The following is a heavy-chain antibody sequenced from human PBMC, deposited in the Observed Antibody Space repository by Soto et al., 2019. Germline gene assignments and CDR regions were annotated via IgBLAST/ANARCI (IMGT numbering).Heavy chain of an antibody. CDR2: IIPILGIA. D-gene: IGHD2-2*01. CDR3: ARARYIGYCSSTSCPPYYYYYYMDV. CDR1: GGTFSSYA. J-gene: IGHJ6*03. V-gene: IGHV1-69*10. Sequence: GASVKVSCKASGGTFSSYAISWVRQAPGQGLEWMGGIIPILGIANYAQKFQGRVTITADKSTSTAYMELSSLRSEDTAVYYCARARYIGYCSSTSCPPYYYYYYMDVWGKGTTVTVSS.